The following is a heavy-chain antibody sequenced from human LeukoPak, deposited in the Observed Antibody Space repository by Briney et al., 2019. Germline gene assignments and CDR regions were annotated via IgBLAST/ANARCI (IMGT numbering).Heavy chain of an antibody. J-gene: IGHJ3*02. V-gene: IGHV3-33*01. CDR3: VRDKWRSGYSNPFDM. CDR2: IWYDGSNK. CDR1: GFTFNTYA. D-gene: IGHD3-22*01. Sequence: PGGCLRLSCAASGFTFNTYAMHWVRQAPGKGLEWVAVIWYDGSNKYYVESVKGRFTISRDNSKNTLYLQMNSLRAEDTAVYYCVRDKWRSGYSNPFDMWGQGTMVTV.